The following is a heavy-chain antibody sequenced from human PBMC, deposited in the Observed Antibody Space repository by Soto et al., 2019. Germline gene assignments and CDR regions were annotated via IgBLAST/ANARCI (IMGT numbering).Heavy chain of an antibody. CDR2: MSYDGSNE. V-gene: IGHV3-30-3*01. J-gene: IGHJ4*01. Sequence: QVQLVESGGGVVQPGRSLRLSCEASGFTFSSNAMHWVRPAPGKGLEWVAVMSYDGSNEYYADSVKGRFTTSRDNSKNTLYLQMNSLRAEDTAVYYCARDSILSGTTRHPPLDYWGYGTLVTVAS. CDR1: GFTFSSNA. D-gene: IGHD4-17*01. CDR3: ARDSILSGTTRHPPLDY.